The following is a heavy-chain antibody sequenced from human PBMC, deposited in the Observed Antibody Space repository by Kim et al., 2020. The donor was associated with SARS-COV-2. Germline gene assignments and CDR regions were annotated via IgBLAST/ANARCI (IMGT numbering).Heavy chain of an antibody. D-gene: IGHD2-21*01. V-gene: IGHV3-30*18. CDR1: GFTFSSYG. CDR2: ISYDGSNK. CDR3: AKGRGITTLNSILWWWGEEDY. Sequence: GGSLRLSCAASGFTFSSYGMHWVRQAPGKGLEWVAVISYDGSNKYYADSVKGRFTISRDNSKNTLYLQMNSLRAEDTAVYYCAKGRGITTLNSILWWWGEEDYWGQGTLVTVSS. J-gene: IGHJ4*02.